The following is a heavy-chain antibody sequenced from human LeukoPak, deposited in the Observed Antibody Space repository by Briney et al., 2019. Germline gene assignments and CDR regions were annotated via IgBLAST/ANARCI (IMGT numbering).Heavy chain of an antibody. V-gene: IGHV4-34*01. Sequence: SETLSLTCAVYVGPFSGYYWSWIRQPPGKGLEWIGEVNDSGGTNYNPSLKSRVTISVDTSKNQFSLKLSSVTAADTAVYYCARGGYYDPHAFDIWGQGTMITVSS. J-gene: IGHJ3*02. CDR2: VNDSGGT. CDR3: ARGGYYDPHAFDI. CDR1: VGPFSGYY. D-gene: IGHD3-22*01.